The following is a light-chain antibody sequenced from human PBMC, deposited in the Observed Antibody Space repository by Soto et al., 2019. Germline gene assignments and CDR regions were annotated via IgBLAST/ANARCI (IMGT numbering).Light chain of an antibody. J-gene: IGLJ3*02. Sequence: QSVLTQPPSASGSLGQSVTISCTGTSSDVGNYNYVSWYQQHPGKAPKLMIYEVIKRPSGVPDRFSGSKSGNTASLTVSGLQAEDEAEYYCSSYAAGKNVLFGGGTQLTVL. V-gene: IGLV2-8*01. CDR1: SSDVGNYNY. CDR3: SSYAAGKNVL. CDR2: EVI.